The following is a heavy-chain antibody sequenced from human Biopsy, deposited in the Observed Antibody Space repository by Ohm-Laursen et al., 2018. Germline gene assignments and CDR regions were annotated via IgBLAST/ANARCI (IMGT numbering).Heavy chain of an antibody. CDR1: GYSVTELS. V-gene: IGHV1-24*01. D-gene: IGHD1-20*01. CDR3: AGDINNWNVNY. Sequence: ASVKVSCKASGYSVTELSMHWVRQAPGQGLEWMGGFAPENGKTIYAQKFQGRVTMTEDTSTDTAYMELSNLRSEDTAVYYCAGDINNWNVNYWGQGTLVIVSS. J-gene: IGHJ4*02. CDR2: FAPENGKT.